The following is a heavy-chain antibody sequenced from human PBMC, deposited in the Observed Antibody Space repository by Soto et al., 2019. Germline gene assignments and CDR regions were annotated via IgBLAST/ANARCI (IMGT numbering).Heavy chain of an antibody. D-gene: IGHD2-2*01. CDR1: GFDFSNYW. CDR3: AKSQGYCISTSCYEGGYYYGMDV. J-gene: IGHJ6*02. V-gene: IGHV3-74*03. CDR2: INTDGSVA. Sequence: GGSLRLSCGASGFDFSNYWMHWVRQAPGKGLVWVSRINTDGSVAMYVDSVKGRFTISRDNAKNSLYLQMNSLRAEDTALYYCAKSQGYCISTSCYEGGYYYGMDVWDQGTTVTVSS.